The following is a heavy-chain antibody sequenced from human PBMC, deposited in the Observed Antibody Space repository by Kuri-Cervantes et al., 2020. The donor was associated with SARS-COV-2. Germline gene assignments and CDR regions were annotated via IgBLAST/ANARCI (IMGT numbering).Heavy chain of an antibody. CDR2: INPSGGGT. J-gene: IGHJ5*02. CDR1: GYTFTSYY. D-gene: IGHD2-15*01. V-gene: IGHV1-46*01. CDR3: ARSSLGYCSGGSCSNWFDP. Sequence: ASVKVSCKASGYTFTSYYMHWVRQAPGQGLEWMGIINPSGGGTSYAQKFQGRVTMTRDTSTSTVYMELSSLRSEDTAVYYCARSSLGYCSGGSCSNWFDPWGQGTLVTVSS.